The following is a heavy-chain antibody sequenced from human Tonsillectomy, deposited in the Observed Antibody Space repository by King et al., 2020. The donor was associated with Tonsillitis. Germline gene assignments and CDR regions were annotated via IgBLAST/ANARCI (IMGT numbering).Heavy chain of an antibody. CDR2: ILNDESDK. V-gene: IGHV3-30*04. CDR1: GFTFSKYP. D-gene: IGHD3-22*01. CDR3: ARDYCDADYYGNSAQGGFDH. Sequence: VQLVESGGGVVQPGKSLRLSCAASGFTFSKYPMHWVRQAPGKGLEWVALILNDESDKYYADSVKGRFTISRDNSKNTLYLQMNGLRAEDTALYYCARDYCDADYYGNSAQGGFDHWGQGTQVTVSS. J-gene: IGHJ4*02.